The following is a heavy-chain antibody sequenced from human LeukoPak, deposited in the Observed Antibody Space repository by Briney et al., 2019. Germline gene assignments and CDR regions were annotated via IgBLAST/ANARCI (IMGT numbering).Heavy chain of an antibody. CDR1: RFTFSNYV. D-gene: IGHD2-8*01. V-gene: IGHV3-23*01. CDR2: TSGSGVST. J-gene: IGHJ5*01. Sequence: PGGSLRLSCAASRFTFSNYVMSWVRQAPGKGLEWGSSTSGSGVSTYYTDSVKGRFIISRDNPRNTLYLQIDSLRAADTARYYCATTLRGVYRVFDYWGHGTLVTASS. CDR3: ATTLRGVYRVFDY.